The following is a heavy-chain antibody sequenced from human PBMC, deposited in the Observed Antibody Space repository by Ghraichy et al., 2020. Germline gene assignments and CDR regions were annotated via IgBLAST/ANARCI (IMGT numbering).Heavy chain of an antibody. V-gene: IGHV1-18*01. CDR1: GYTFTSYG. D-gene: IGHD2-2*02. CDR3: ARWDSCSSTSCYTLDYYYYGMDV. J-gene: IGHJ6*02. Sequence: ASVKVSCKASGYTFTSYGISWVRQAPGQGLEWMGWISAYNGNTNYAQKLQGRVTMTTDTSTSTAYMELRSLRSDDTAVYYCARWDSCSSTSCYTLDYYYYGMDVWGQGTTVTVSS. CDR2: ISAYNGNT.